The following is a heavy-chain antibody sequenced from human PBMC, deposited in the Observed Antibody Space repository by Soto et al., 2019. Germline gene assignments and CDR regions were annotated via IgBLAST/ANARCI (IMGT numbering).Heavy chain of an antibody. D-gene: IGHD2-8*01. CDR3: ARDRSTYGGGGTGEVKENWFDP. Sequence: QVQLQESGPGLVKASETLSLTCSVSGGSISRYYWSWIRQPPGKGLEWIGYAYYSGDTGYNPSLXXRVXMAVDTXXNQFSLKLXSVTAADTAVYYCARDRSTYGGGGTGEVKENWFDPWGQGALVTVSS. V-gene: IGHV4-59*01. CDR1: GGSISRYY. J-gene: IGHJ5*02. CDR2: AYYSGDT.